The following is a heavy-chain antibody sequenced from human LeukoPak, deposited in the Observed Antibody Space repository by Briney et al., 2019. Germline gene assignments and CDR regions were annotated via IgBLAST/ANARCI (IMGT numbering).Heavy chain of an antibody. V-gene: IGHV3-21*01. CDR1: GFTFGDYA. Sequence: GGSLRLSCTASGFTFGDYAMSWFRQAPGKGLEWVSSISSSSSYIYYADSVKGRFTISRDNAKNSLYLQMNSLRAEDTAVYYCARDSCGGDCYSADDDAFDIWGQGTMVTVSS. J-gene: IGHJ3*02. CDR3: ARDSCGGDCYSADDDAFDI. CDR2: ISSSSSYI. D-gene: IGHD2-21*02.